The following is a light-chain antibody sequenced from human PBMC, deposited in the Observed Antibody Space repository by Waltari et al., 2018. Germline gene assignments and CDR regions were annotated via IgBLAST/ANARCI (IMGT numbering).Light chain of an antibody. V-gene: IGLV3-21*01. J-gene: IGLJ1*01. Sequence: SYVLTQPPSVSVAPGETARITCGGNNIESKSVHWYRQRPGQAPVLVISYDSDRPSGIPERFSGSNSGNTATLTISRVEAGDEADYYGQVWDANTDPGVFGTGTEVTVL. CDR2: YDS. CDR3: QVWDANTDPGV. CDR1: NIESKS.